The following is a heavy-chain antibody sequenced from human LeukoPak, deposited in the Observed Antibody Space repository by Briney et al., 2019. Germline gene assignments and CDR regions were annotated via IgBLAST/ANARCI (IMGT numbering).Heavy chain of an antibody. V-gene: IGHV3-23*01. CDR2: INPSGTNT. CDR1: GFTFSSYA. CDR3: AKDRSYSSSSVFDY. Sequence: GGSLRLSCAASGFTFSSYAMSWVRQAPGKGLEWVSTINPSGTNTYYADSVKGRFTVSRDNPKNTLYLQMNSLRGEDTAVYYCAKDRSYSSSSVFDYWGQGTLVTVSS. D-gene: IGHD6-6*01. J-gene: IGHJ4*02.